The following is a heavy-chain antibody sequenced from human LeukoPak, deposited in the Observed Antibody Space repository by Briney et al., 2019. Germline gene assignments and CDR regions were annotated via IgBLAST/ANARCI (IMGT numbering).Heavy chain of an antibody. CDR1: GFTFSSYS. Sequence: GGSLRLSCAASGFTFSSYSMNWVRQAPGKGVEWVSYIDSDTDDIHYADSVKGRFTISRDNAKNSLYLQMNSLRVEDTAVYYCARAGPSSSWHQFDYWGQGTLVTVSS. CDR2: IDSDTDDI. CDR3: ARAGPSSSWHQFDY. D-gene: IGHD6-13*01. J-gene: IGHJ4*02. V-gene: IGHV3-21*01.